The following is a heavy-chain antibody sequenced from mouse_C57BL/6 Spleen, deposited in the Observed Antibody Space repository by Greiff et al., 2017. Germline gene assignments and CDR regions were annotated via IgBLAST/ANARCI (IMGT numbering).Heavy chain of an antibody. J-gene: IGHJ2*01. Sequence: EVQRVESEGGLVQPGSSMKLSCTASGFTFSDYYMAWVRQVPEKGLEWVANINHDGSSTYYLDSLKSRFIIARDNAKNILYLQMSSLKSEDTATYYCAREGELGRDYFDYWGQGTTLTVSS. CDR2: INHDGSST. D-gene: IGHD4-1*01. CDR1: GFTFSDYY. CDR3: AREGELGRDYFDY. V-gene: IGHV5-16*01.